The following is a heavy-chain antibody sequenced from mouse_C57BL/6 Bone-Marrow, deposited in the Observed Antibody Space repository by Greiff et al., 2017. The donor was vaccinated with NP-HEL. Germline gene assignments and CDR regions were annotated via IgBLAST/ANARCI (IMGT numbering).Heavy chain of an antibody. J-gene: IGHJ2*01. V-gene: IGHV1-74*01. D-gene: IGHD1-1*01. CDR3: VLLLRYW. Sequence: VQLQQSGAELVKPGASVKVSCKASGYTFTSYWMHWVKQRPGQGLEWIGSIHPSDSDTNYNQKFKGKATLTVDKSSSTAYMQLSRLTSEDSAVYYCVLLLRYWGGQGTTLTVSA. CDR2: IHPSDSDT. CDR1: GYTFTSYW.